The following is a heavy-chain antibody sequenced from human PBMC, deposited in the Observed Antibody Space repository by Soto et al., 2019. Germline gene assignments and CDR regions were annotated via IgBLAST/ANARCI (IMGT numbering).Heavy chain of an antibody. Sequence: QVQLVESGGGVVQPGRSRRLSCAASGFTFTSYAMHWVRQAPGKGLERVAVISNDGSNYYYADSVRGRFTISRDNTKNTLFLQMSSLRGEDSGVYYCARGTTLAIFVYGMDVWGQGTTVTVSS. V-gene: IGHV3-30-3*01. CDR2: ISNDGSNY. D-gene: IGHD3-3*01. J-gene: IGHJ6*02. CDR1: GFTFTSYA. CDR3: ARGTTLAIFVYGMDV.